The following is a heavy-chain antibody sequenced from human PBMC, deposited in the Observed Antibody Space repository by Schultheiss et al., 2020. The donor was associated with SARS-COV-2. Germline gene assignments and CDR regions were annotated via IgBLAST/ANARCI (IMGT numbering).Heavy chain of an antibody. CDR2: IIPILGIA. J-gene: IGHJ5*02. D-gene: IGHD3-9*01. CDR3: ARDHPRGDILTGYQPT. CDR1: GGTFSSYT. Sequence: VKVSCKASGGTFSSYTISWVRQAPGQGLEWMGRIIPILGIANYAQKFQGRVTITADKSTSTAYMELSSLRSEDTAVYYCARDHPRGDILTGYQPTWGQGTLVTVSS. V-gene: IGHV1-69*04.